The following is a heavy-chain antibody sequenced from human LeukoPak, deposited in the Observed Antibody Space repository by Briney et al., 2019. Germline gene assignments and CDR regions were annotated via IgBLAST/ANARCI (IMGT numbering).Heavy chain of an antibody. CDR3: ARGPVIYGTNCFDP. V-gene: IGHV1-2*02. Sequence: WASVKVSCKASGYTFTGYYMHWVRQAPGQGLEWMGWINPNSGGTNYAQKFQGRVTMTRDTSISTAYMELSRLRSDDTAVYYCARGPVIYGTNCFDPWGQGTLVTVSS. CDR2: INPNSGGT. J-gene: IGHJ5*02. D-gene: IGHD3-10*01. CDR1: GYTFTGYY.